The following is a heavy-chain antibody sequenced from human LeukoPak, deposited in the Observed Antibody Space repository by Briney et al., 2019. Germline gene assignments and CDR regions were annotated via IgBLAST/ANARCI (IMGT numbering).Heavy chain of an antibody. CDR3: ARDSSGYYGFDY. V-gene: IGHV2-5*02. J-gene: IGHJ4*02. CDR2: IYWDDDK. Sequence: SGPTLVNPTQTLTLTCAFSGFSLTTSGVGVGWIRQPPGKALEWLALIYWDDDKRYSPSLESRLTVTKDTSKNQVVLTMTNMDPVDTATYFCARDSSGYYGFDYWGQGTLVTVSS. CDR1: GFSLTTSGVG. D-gene: IGHD3-22*01.